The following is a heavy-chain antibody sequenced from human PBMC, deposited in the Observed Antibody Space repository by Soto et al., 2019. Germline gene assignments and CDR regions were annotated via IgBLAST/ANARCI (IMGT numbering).Heavy chain of an antibody. CDR3: TTDLWRIAVVVGSTGYFNP. D-gene: IGHD2-15*01. CDR2: IKSKSDGGTT. V-gene: IGHV3-15*01. J-gene: IGHJ5*02. Sequence: PEGTLRRPCSAAPLTRSGYWISWLRQAAGKGLDWVGRIKSKSDGGTTEYAAPVRGRFTISRDDSKNTLYLQMNSLKTEATAVYYCTTDLWRIAVVVGSTGYFNPWGQGS. CDR1: PLTRSGYW.